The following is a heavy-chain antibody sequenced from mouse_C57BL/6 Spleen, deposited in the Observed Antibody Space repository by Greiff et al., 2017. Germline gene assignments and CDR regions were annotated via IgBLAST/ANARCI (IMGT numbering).Heavy chain of an antibody. CDR3: ARGITTVVEGTAMDY. CDR1: GYAFTNYL. V-gene: IGHV1-54*01. Sequence: VQLQQSGAELVRPGTSVKVSCKASGYAFTNYLIEWVKQRPGQGLEWIGVINPGSGGTNYNEKFKGKATLTADKSSSTAYMQLSSLTSEDSAVYFCARGITTVVEGTAMDYWGQGTSVTVSS. D-gene: IGHD1-1*01. J-gene: IGHJ4*01. CDR2: INPGSGGT.